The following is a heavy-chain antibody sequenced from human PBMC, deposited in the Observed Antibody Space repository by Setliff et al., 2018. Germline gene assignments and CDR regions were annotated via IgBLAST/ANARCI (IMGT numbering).Heavy chain of an antibody. CDR2: IQYDGSDK. Sequence: PGGSLRLSCAASGFTFSYAWMHWVRQAPGKGLEWLAFIQYDGSDKYYEDSVKGRFTVSRNNSRNTLYRQMNSLRAEDTAIYYCAKDRTGPYKYFFNQWGQGTQVTVS. V-gene: IGHV3-30*02. J-gene: IGHJ4*02. CDR1: GFTFSYAW. CDR3: AKDRTGPYKYFFNQ. D-gene: IGHD1-1*01.